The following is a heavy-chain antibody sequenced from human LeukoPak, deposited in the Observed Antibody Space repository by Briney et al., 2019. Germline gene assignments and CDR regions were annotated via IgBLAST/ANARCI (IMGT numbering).Heavy chain of an antibody. D-gene: IGHD5-18*01. CDR2: TYYRSKWYN. Sequence: SQTLSLTCAISGDSVSSNSAAWNWIRQSPSRGLEWLGRTYYRSKWYNDYAVSVKSRITINPDTSKNQFSLQLNSVTPEDTAVYYCARAGGYSYAPSHDWFDPWGQGTLVTVPS. J-gene: IGHJ5*02. V-gene: IGHV6-1*01. CDR3: ARAGGYSYAPSHDWFDP. CDR1: GDSVSSNSAA.